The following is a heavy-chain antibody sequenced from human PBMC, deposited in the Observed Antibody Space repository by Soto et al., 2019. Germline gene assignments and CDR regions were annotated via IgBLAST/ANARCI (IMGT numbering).Heavy chain of an antibody. V-gene: IGHV4-59*01. CDR3: ARSVAVPGAHIDY. Sequence: SETLSLTCAVYGGSFSGYYWSWIRQSPGKGLEWLGYVYYTGSTNYSPSLRSRVSISVDTSKNEFSLRLSSVTAADTAVYFCARSVAVPGAHIDYWGQGTQVTVSS. CDR2: VYYTGST. J-gene: IGHJ4*02. CDR1: GGSFSGYY. D-gene: IGHD6-19*01.